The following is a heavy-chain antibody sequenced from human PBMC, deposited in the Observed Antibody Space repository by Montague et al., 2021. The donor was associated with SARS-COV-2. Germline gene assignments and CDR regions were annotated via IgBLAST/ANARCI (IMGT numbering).Heavy chain of an antibody. V-gene: IGHV4-39*07. Sequence: SETLSLTCTVSGGSISSSSYYWGWIRQPPGKGLEWIGSIYYSGSTYYNPSLKSRVTISVDTSKNQFSLKLNSVTAADTAVYYCARTIVVVSAASRYFVLWGRGTLVTVSS. D-gene: IGHD2-2*01. CDR1: GGSISSSSYY. CDR2: IYYSGST. J-gene: IGHJ2*01. CDR3: ARTIVVVSAASRYFVL.